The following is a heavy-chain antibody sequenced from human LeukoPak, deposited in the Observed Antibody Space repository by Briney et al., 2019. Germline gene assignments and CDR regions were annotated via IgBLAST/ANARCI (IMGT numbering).Heavy chain of an antibody. CDR1: GFTASSNY. D-gene: IGHD3-10*01. CDR3: ARVNGAFGEEFDAVDI. CDR2: LYSGGST. V-gene: IGHV3-53*01. J-gene: IGHJ3*02. Sequence: GGSLRLSCAASGFTASSNYMSWVRQAPGKGLEWVSVLYSGGSTYYADSVKGRFTISRDNSKNTLYLQMNSLRAEDTAVYYCARVNGAFGEEFDAVDIWGQGTMVTVSS.